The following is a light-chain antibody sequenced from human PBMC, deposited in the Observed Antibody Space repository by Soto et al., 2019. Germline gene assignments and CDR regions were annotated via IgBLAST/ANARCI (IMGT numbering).Light chain of an antibody. CDR2: EVY. V-gene: IGLV2-23*02. Sequence: SALTQPASVSGSPGQSITIPCTGSSSDVGGYNLVSWYQHHPGKAPKLIISEVYKRPSRISIRFSGSKSGNTASLTISGLQAEDEADYYCCSYAGTTTVLVFGGGTKLTVL. CDR1: SSDVGGYNL. J-gene: IGLJ2*01. CDR3: CSYAGTTTVLV.